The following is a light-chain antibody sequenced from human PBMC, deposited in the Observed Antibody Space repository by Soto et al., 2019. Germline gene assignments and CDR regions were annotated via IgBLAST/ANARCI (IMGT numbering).Light chain of an antibody. CDR1: QSFSSNY. Sequence: TQSPSLVSAVVGDRVTITCRASQSFSSNYLAWYQQKPGQGPRLLIFGASSRATGIPDRFSGSGSGTDFTLTISRLEPEDFAVYYCQHYGSTPPWTFGQGTKVEIK. V-gene: IGKV3-20*01. CDR3: QHYGSTPPWT. J-gene: IGKJ1*01. CDR2: GAS.